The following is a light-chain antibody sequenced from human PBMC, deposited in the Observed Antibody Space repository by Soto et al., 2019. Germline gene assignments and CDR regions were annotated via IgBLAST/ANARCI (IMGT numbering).Light chain of an antibody. J-gene: IGLJ1*01. Sequence: SYELTQPPSVSVAPGQTARITCGGNNIGSKSVHWYQQKPGQAPVLVVYDDSDWPSGIPERFSGSNSGNTATLTISRVEAGDEADYYCQVWDSSSDPLYVFGTGTKLTVL. CDR2: DDS. CDR1: NIGSKS. CDR3: QVWDSSSDPLYV. V-gene: IGLV3-21*02.